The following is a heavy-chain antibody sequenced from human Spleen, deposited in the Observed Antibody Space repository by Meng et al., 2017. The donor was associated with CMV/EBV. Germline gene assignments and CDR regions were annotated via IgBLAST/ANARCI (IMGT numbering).Heavy chain of an antibody. V-gene: IGHV3-11*04. CDR3: ARVRRWSDYLSYYYYGMDV. D-gene: IGHD3-3*01. J-gene: IGHJ6*02. CDR2: ISHTGSSI. Sequence: GESLKISCAASQFSFGEYYMGWIRQAPGKGLESVSYISHTGSSIHYEDSVRGRFTVSRDNAKNSLYLHMYNLRAEDTAVYYCARVRRWSDYLSYYYYGMDVWGQGTTVTVSS. CDR1: QFSFGEYY.